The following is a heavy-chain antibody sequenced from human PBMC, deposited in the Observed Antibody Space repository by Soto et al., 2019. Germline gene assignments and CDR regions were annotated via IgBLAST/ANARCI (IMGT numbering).Heavy chain of an antibody. V-gene: IGHV3-48*02. CDR2: ISSSSSTI. CDR3: ARDERQQLVNTYYYYYGMDV. D-gene: IGHD6-13*01. CDR1: GFTFSSYS. J-gene: IGHJ6*02. Sequence: EVQLVESGGGLVQPGGSLRVSCAASGFTFSSYSMNWVRQAPGKGLEWVSYISSSSSTIYYADSVKGRFTISRDNAKKSXFXLMNSLRDEDTAVYYCARDERQQLVNTYYYYYGMDVWGPGTTVTVSS.